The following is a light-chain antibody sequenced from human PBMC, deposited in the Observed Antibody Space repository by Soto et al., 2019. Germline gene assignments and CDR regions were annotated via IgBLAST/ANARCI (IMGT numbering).Light chain of an antibody. CDR1: GSDVGGYNY. J-gene: IGLJ1*01. Sequence: QSALTQPASVSGSPGQSITISCTGTGSDVGGYNYVSWYQQHPGKAPKLMIYEVSNRPSGVSNRFSGSKSGNTASLTISGLQAEDEADYSCSSYTSSSTYVFGTGTKLTVL. CDR2: EVS. CDR3: SSYTSSSTYV. V-gene: IGLV2-14*01.